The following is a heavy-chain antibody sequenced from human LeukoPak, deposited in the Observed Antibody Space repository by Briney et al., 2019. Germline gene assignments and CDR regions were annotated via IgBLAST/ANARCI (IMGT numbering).Heavy chain of an antibody. D-gene: IGHD3-22*01. CDR3: ARARRLLLAVLDY. CDR2: INHSGST. J-gene: IGHJ4*02. V-gene: IGHV4-34*01. Sequence: PSETLSFTCAVYGGSFSGYYWSWIRQPPGKGLEWIGEINHSGSTNYNPSLKSRVTISVDTSKNQFSLKLSSVTAADTAVYYCARARRLLLAVLDYWGQGTLVTVSS. CDR1: GGSFSGYY.